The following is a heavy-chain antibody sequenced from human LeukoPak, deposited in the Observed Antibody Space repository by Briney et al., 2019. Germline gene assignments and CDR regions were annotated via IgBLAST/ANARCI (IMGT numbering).Heavy chain of an antibody. Sequence: SETLSLTCAVSGYSISSGYYWGWIRQPPGKGLEWIGSIYHSGSTNYNPSLKSRVTISVDTSKNQFSLKLSSVTAADTAVYYCARRAAAGQQFDYWRQGTLVTVSS. CDR3: ARRAAAGQQFDY. V-gene: IGHV4-38-2*01. D-gene: IGHD6-13*01. CDR2: IYHSGST. CDR1: GYSISSGYY. J-gene: IGHJ4*02.